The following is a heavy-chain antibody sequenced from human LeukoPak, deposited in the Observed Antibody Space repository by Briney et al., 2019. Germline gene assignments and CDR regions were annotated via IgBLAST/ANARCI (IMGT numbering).Heavy chain of an antibody. J-gene: IGHJ4*02. CDR1: GFTFTSYG. V-gene: IGHV3-33*01. D-gene: IGHD6-13*01. Sequence: GGSLRLSCAASGFTFTSYGFHWVRQAPGTGLEWVAVIWYDGSHKYYVDSVKGRFTISRDNSENTVYLEMNSLRTEDTAVYYCARDFAAAAYYSDVWGQGTQVTVSS. CDR2: IWYDGSHK. CDR3: ARDFAAAAYYSDV.